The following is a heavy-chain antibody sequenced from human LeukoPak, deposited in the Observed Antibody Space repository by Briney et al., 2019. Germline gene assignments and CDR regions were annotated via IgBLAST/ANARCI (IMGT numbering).Heavy chain of an antibody. Sequence: GGSLRLSCAASGFTFSSYSMNWVRQAPGKGLEWVSSISSSSSYIYYADSVKGRFTISRDNAKNSLYLQMNSLRAEDTAVYYCARDLRYCSSTSCRYYYYYGMDVWGQGTTVTVSS. V-gene: IGHV3-21*01. D-gene: IGHD2-2*01. J-gene: IGHJ6*02. CDR3: ARDLRYCSSTSCRYYYYYGMDV. CDR2: ISSSSSYI. CDR1: GFTFSSYS.